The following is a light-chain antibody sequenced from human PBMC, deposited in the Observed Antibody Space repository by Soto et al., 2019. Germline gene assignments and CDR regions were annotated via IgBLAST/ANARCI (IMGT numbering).Light chain of an antibody. CDR3: GSYTTSITVI. CDR1: SSDVGDHNS. Sequence: QSPLTQPASVSGSPGQSITISCTGTSSDVGDHNSVSWYQQQPGKAPKLMIYAVSNRPSGVSNRFSGSKSGNTASLTISGLQAEDEADYYCGSYTTSITVIFGGGTKLTVL. V-gene: IGLV2-14*03. J-gene: IGLJ2*01. CDR2: AVS.